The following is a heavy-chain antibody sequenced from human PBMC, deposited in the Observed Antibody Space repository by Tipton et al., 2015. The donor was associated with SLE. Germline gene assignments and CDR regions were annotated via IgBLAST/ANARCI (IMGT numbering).Heavy chain of an antibody. V-gene: IGHV4-39*07. D-gene: IGHD3-22*01. J-gene: IGHJ2*01. CDR2: IYYTGST. CDR3: ARELPSGYQNFDL. CDR1: GGSISNSRYL. Sequence: LRLSCTVSGGSISNSRYLWAWIRQPPGKGLEWIGSIYYTGSTYHNPSLKSRVSISLDTSKGQLSLKLSSVSAADTAVYYCARELPSGYQNFDLWGRGTLVTVSS.